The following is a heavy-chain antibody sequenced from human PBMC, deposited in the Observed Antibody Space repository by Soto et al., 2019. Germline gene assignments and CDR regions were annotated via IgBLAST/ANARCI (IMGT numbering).Heavy chain of an antibody. V-gene: IGHV5-51*01. CDR2: IYPGDSDT. D-gene: IGHD3-9*01. Sequence: GESLKISCKGSGYSFTSYWIGWVRQMPGKGLEWMGIIYPGDSDTRYSPSFQGQVTISADKSISTAYLQWSSLKASDTAMYYCAISLRYFDWLFITDAFDIWGQGTMVTVSS. CDR3: AISLRYFDWLFITDAFDI. CDR1: GYSFTSYW. J-gene: IGHJ3*02.